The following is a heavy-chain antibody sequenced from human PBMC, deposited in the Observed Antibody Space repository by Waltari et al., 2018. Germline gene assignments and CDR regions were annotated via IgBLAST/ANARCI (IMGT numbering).Heavy chain of an antibody. CDR1: GFPFRSYG. V-gene: IGHV3-33*01. CDR3: ARERMRYCSSTSCYIFQH. CDR2: IWYDGSNK. Sequence: QVQLVESGGGVVQPGRSLRPSCAASGFPFRSYGLHWVRQAPGKGLEGVAVIWYDGSNKYYADSVKGRFTISRDNSKNTLYLQMNSLRAEDTAVYYCARERMRYCSSTSCYIFQHWGQGTLVTVSS. J-gene: IGHJ1*01. D-gene: IGHD2-2*02.